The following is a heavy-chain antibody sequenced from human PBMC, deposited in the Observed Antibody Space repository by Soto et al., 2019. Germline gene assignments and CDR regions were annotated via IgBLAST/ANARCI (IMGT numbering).Heavy chain of an antibody. CDR1: GFTFSSYS. CDR3: ARGIAAAGTGFDY. D-gene: IGHD6-13*01. J-gene: IGHJ4*02. Sequence: PGGSLRLSCAASGFTFSSYSMNWVRQAPGKGLEWVSSISSSSSYIYYADSVKGRFTISRDNAKNSLYLQMNSLRAEDTAVYYCARGIAAAGTGFDYWGQGTLVTVSS. V-gene: IGHV3-21*01. CDR2: ISSSSSYI.